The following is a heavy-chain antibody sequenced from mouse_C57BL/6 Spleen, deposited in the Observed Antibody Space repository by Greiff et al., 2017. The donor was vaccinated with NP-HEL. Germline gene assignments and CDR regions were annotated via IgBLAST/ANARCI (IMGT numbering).Heavy chain of an antibody. CDR3: AREGGSITTVVAFDY. CDR2: ISYDGSN. CDR1: GYSITSGYY. Sequence: EVKLVESGPGLVKPSQSLSLTCSVTGYSITSGYYWNWIRQFPGNKLEWMGYISYDGSNNYNPSLKNRISITRDTSKNQFFLKLNSVTTEDTATYYCAREGGSITTVVAFDYWGQGTTLTVSS. V-gene: IGHV3-6*01. D-gene: IGHD1-1*01. J-gene: IGHJ2*01.